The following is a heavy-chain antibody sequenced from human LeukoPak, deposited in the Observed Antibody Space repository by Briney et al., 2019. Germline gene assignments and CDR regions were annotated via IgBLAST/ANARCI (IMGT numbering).Heavy chain of an antibody. CDR2: INAGNGNT. Sequence: GASVKVSCKASGYTFTGYYMHWVRQAPGQGLEWMGWINAGNGNTKYSQEFQGRVTITRDTSASTAYMELSSLRSEDMAVYYCARGVGGSGWYRNAFDIWGQGTMVTVSS. CDR3: ARGVGGSGWYRNAFDI. D-gene: IGHD6-19*01. V-gene: IGHV1-3*03. J-gene: IGHJ3*02. CDR1: GYTFTGYY.